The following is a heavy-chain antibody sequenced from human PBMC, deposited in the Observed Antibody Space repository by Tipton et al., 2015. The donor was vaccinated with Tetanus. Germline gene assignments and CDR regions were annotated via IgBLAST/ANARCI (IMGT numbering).Heavy chain of an antibody. CDR1: GFTFSSYG. V-gene: IGHV3-33*01. D-gene: IGHD6-6*01. CDR2: IWYDGSNK. CDR3: ARERGSSFDYYYGMDV. J-gene: IGHJ6*02. Sequence: LVQSGGGVVQPGRSLRLSCAASGFTFSSYGMHWVRQAPGKGLEWVAVIWYDGSNKYYADSVKGRFTISRDNSKNTLYLQMNSLRAEDTAVYYCARERGSSFDYYYGMDVWGQGTTVTVSS.